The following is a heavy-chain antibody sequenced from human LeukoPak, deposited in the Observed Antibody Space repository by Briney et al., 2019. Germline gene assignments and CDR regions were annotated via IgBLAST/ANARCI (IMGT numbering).Heavy chain of an antibody. Sequence: GGSLRLSCAASGFTFSSYDMHWVRQATGKGLEWVSAIGTAGDTYYPGSVKGRFTISRENAKNSLYLQMNSLRAEDMAVYYCVRGPFWSGYFDLWGQGTLVTVSS. CDR1: GFTFSSYD. J-gene: IGHJ5*02. V-gene: IGHV3-13*01. D-gene: IGHD3-3*01. CDR3: VRGPFWSGYFDL. CDR2: IGTAGDT.